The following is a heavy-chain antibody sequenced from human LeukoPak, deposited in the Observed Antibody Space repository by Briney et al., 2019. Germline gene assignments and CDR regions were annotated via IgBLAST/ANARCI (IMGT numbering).Heavy chain of an antibody. CDR2: ISYDGSNK. J-gene: IGHJ4*02. V-gene: IGHV3-30*18. Sequence: PGGSLRLSCAASGFTFSSYGMHWVRQAPGKGLEWVAVISYDGSNKYYADSVKGQFTISRDNSKNTLYLQMNSLRAEDTAVYYCAKDRSSGYVPYYFDYWGQGTLVTVSS. CDR1: GFTFSSYG. CDR3: AKDRSSGYVPYYFDY. D-gene: IGHD3-22*01.